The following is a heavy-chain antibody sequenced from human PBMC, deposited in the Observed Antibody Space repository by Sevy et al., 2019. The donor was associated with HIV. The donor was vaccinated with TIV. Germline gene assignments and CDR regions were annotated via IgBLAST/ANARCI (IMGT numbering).Heavy chain of an antibody. CDR3: ARERQERRTNYYYGMDV. V-gene: IGHV3-74*01. CDR2: INSEGSST. J-gene: IGHJ6*02. D-gene: IGHD1-1*01. CDR1: GFTFSSYW. Sequence: GGCLRLSCAASGFTFSSYWMHWVRQAPGKGLVWVSRINSEGSSTSYADSVKGRFTISRDNAKNTLYLQMNSLRAEDTAVYYCARERQERRTNYYYGMDVWGQGTTVTVSS.